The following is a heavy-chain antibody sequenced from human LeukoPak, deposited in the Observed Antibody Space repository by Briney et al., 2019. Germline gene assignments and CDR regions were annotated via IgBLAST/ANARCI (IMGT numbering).Heavy chain of an antibody. CDR1: GGSISGYY. Sequence: SETLSLTCTVSGGSISGYYWSWIRQPPGKGLEWIGYIYYSGSTNYNPSLKSRVTISVDTSKNQFSLKLSSVTAADTAVYYCARDSGSYYEDYWGQGTLVTVSS. CDR2: IYYSGST. J-gene: IGHJ4*02. D-gene: IGHD1-26*01. V-gene: IGHV4-59*08. CDR3: ARDSGSYYEDY.